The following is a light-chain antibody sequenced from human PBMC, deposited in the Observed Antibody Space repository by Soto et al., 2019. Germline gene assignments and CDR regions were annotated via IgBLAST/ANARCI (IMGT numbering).Light chain of an antibody. CDR2: DVN. J-gene: IGLJ2*01. V-gene: IGLV2-14*03. CDR1: SSDIGAYNF. CDR3: PSWTTRPTMI. Sequence: QSALTQPASVSGSPGQSITISCTGTSSDIGAYNFVSWYQQHPGKAPKLMIYDVNIRPSGVSNRFSGYKSGNTASLTISGLQAEDEADYYCPSWTTRPTMIFGGGTKVTVL.